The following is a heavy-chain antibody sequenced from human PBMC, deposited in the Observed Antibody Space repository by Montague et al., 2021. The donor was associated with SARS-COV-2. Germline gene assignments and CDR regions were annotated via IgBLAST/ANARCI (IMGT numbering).Heavy chain of an antibody. CDR1: GGSISSSSHY. CDR2: IYYSGST. J-gene: IGHJ6*03. D-gene: IGHD3-3*01. V-gene: IGHV4-39*01. CDR3: ARHSGDYTIFGVVIYYMDV. Sequence: SETLSLTCTVSGGSISSSSHYWGWIRQPPGKGLEWIGSIYYSGSTYYNPSLKSRVTISVDTSKNQFSLKLISVIAADTAVFYCARHSGDYTIFGVVIYYMDVWGKGTTVTVSS.